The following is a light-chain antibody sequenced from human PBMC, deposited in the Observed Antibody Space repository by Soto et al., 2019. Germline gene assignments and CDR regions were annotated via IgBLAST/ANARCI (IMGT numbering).Light chain of an antibody. CDR3: HQRSNWPPLT. V-gene: IGKV3-11*01. J-gene: IGKJ4*01. CDR2: DAY. Sequence: PGARATLACRASQSVVGYLDWYQQKPGQAPRLLIYDAYNRASGIPARFSGSGSGTDVTLTISSLEPEDLAVEYCHQRSNWPPLTFGGGTKVEIK. CDR1: QSVVGY.